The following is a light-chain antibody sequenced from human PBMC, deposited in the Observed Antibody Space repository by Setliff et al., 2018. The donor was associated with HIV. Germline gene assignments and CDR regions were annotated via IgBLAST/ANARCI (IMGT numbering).Light chain of an antibody. J-gene: IGLJ1*01. Sequence: QSALTQPASVSGSPGQSITISCSGTSSDIGSYNYVSWYQQYPGKAPKLIIYEVFKRPSGVSNRSSGSKSDNTASLTVSGLQAEDEAEYYCCSYAPRSFVFGTGTKVTV. CDR1: SSDIGSYNY. V-gene: IGLV2-23*02. CDR2: EVF. CDR3: CSYAPRSFV.